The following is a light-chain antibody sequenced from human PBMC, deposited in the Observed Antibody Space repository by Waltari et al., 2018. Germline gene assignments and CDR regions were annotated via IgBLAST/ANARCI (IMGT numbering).Light chain of an antibody. Sequence: QLVLTQSPPASASLGASVQLTCTLTSWHRSHTIACLQQRPERGPRYLMKVNSDGSHSKGDDSPDRFSGSSSGAERYLTISSLQSEDEADYYCETGGHGTWVFGGGTKLTVL. CDR2: VNSDGSH. CDR3: ETGGHGTWV. V-gene: IGLV4-69*01. CDR1: SWHRSHT. J-gene: IGLJ3*02.